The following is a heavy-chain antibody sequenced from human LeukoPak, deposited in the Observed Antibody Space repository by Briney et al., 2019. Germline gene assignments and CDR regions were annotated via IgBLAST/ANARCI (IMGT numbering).Heavy chain of an antibody. J-gene: IGHJ6*02. Sequence: TGGSLRLSCAASGFTFSSYAMSWVRQAPGKGLEWVSAISGSGGSTYYADSVKGRFTISRDNSKNTLYRHMNSLRAEDTAVYYCAKDQYQLLYYYYGMDVWGQGTTVTVS. V-gene: IGHV3-23*01. CDR2: ISGSGGST. CDR3: AKDQYQLLYYYYGMDV. D-gene: IGHD2-2*02. CDR1: GFTFSSYA.